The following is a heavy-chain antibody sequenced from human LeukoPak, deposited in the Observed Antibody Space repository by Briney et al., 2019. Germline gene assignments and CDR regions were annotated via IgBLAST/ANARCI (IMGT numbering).Heavy chain of an antibody. CDR3: ARVSSGWGAPEYFQH. J-gene: IGHJ1*01. D-gene: IGHD6-19*01. Sequence: SVKVSCKASGDTFSSYAISWVPQAPGQGLEWMGGIIPIFGTANYAQKFQGRVTITADESTSTAYMELSSLRSEDTAVYYCARVSSGWGAPEYFQHWGQGTLVTVSS. CDR2: IIPIFGTA. CDR1: GDTFSSYA. V-gene: IGHV1-69*01.